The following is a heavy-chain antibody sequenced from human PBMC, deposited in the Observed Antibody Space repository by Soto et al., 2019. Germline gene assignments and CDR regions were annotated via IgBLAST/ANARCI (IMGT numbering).Heavy chain of an antibody. CDR3: GRAYYYDSSGYYYFDY. J-gene: IGHJ4*02. Sequence: ASVKVSCKVSGYTLTELSMHWVRQAPGKGLEWMGGFDPEDGETIYAQKFQGRVTMTEDTSTDTAYMELSSLRSEDTAVYYCGRAYYYDSSGYYYFDYWGQGTLVTVS. CDR1: GYTLTELS. V-gene: IGHV1-24*01. CDR2: FDPEDGET. D-gene: IGHD3-22*01.